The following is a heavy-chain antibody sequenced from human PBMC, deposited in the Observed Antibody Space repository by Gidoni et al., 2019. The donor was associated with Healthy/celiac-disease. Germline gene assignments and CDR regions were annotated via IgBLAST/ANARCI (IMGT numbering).Heavy chain of an antibody. CDR3: ARDLNGVRNWFDP. Sequence: QVQLVQSGAEVKKPGASVKVSCKASGYTFTSYAMHWVRQAPGQRLEWMGWINAGNGNTKYSQKFQGRVTITRDTSASTAYMELSSLRSEDTAVYYCARDLNGVRNWFDPWGQGTLVTVSS. J-gene: IGHJ5*02. V-gene: IGHV1-3*01. CDR2: INAGNGNT. D-gene: IGHD2-8*01. CDR1: GYTFTSYA.